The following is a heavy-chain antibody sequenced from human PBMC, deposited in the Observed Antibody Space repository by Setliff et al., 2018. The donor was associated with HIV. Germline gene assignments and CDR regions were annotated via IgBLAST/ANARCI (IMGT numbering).Heavy chain of an antibody. Sequence: GSLRLSCAASGFTFSSYAMSWVRQAPGKGLEWVSAISGSGGSTYYADSVKGRFTISRDNAKNSLSLQMNSLRVEDTAVYYCADPPSGYWGQGTLVTVSS. V-gene: IGHV3-23*01. D-gene: IGHD3-10*01. J-gene: IGHJ4*02. CDR1: GFTFSSYA. CDR3: ADPPSGY. CDR2: ISGSGGST.